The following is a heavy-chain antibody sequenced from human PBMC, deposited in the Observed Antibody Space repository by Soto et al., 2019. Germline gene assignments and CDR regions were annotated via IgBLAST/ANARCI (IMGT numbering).Heavy chain of an antibody. CDR3: TSYGDYGGDFDY. Sequence: GGSLRLSCTASGFTFGDYAMSWFRQAPGKGLEWVGFIRSKAYGGTTEYAASVKGRFTISRDDSKSIAYLQMNSLKTEDTAVYYCTSYGDYGGDFDYWGQGTLVTVSS. D-gene: IGHD4-17*01. CDR1: GFTFGDYA. CDR2: IRSKAYGGTT. V-gene: IGHV3-49*03. J-gene: IGHJ4*02.